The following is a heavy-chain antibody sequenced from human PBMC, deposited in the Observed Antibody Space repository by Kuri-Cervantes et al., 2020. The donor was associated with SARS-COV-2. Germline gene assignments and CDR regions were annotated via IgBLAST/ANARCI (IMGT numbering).Heavy chain of an antibody. D-gene: IGHD5-18*01. Sequence: ASVKVSCKASGGTFSSYAISWVRQAPGQGLEWMGIINPSGGSTSYAQKFQGRVTMTRDTSTSTVYMELSSLRSEDTAVYYCARAPVDTAMVGYWGQGTLVTVSS. CDR3: ARAPVDTAMVGY. CDR2: INPSGGST. CDR1: GGTFSSYA. J-gene: IGHJ4*02. V-gene: IGHV1-46*01.